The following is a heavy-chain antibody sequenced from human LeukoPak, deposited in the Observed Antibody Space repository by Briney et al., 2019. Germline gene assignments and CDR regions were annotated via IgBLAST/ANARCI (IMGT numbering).Heavy chain of an antibody. CDR2: IIPILGIA. J-gene: IGHJ4*02. Sequence: SVKVSCKASGGTSSSYTISWVRQAPGQGLEWMGRIIPILGIANYAQKFQGRVTITADKPTSTAYMELSSLRAEDTAVYCCARGFESNHFGYWGQGTLVTVSS. V-gene: IGHV1-69*02. CDR3: ARGFESNHFGY. D-gene: IGHD3-9*01. CDR1: GGTSSSYT.